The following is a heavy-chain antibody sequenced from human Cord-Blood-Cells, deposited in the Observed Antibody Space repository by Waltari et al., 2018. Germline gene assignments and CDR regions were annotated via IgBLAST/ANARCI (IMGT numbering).Heavy chain of an antibody. J-gene: IGHJ4*02. D-gene: IGHD2-2*01. CDR1: GYTLTSYD. CDR2: MNPNSGNT. Sequence: QVQLVQSGAEVKKPGASVKVSCKASGYTLTSYDINWVRQATGQGLEWMGWMNPNSGNTGYAQKFQGRVTMTRNTSISTAYMELSSLRSEDTAVYYCARTVVTSDMYYFDYWGQGTLVTVSS. CDR3: ARTVVTSDMYYFDY. V-gene: IGHV1-8*01.